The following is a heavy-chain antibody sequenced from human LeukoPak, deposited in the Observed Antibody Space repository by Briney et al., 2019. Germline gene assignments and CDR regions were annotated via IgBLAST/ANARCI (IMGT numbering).Heavy chain of an antibody. Sequence: GGSLRLSCAASGFTFSSYWMSWVRQAPGKGLEWVANIKQDGSEKYYVDSVKGRFTISRDNAKNSLYLQMNSLRAEDTAVYYCARAPTATTSYYYYMDVWGKGTTVSVSS. J-gene: IGHJ6*03. V-gene: IGHV3-7*01. D-gene: IGHD4-17*01. CDR2: IKQDGSEK. CDR3: ARAPTATTSYYYYMDV. CDR1: GFTFSSYW.